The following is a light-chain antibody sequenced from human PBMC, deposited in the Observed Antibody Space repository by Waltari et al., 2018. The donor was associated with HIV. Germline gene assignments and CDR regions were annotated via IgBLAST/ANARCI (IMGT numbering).Light chain of an antibody. V-gene: IGKV1-5*03. J-gene: IGKJ2*01. CDR2: RTS. CDR3: QQYDTYLT. CDR1: QSVGSR. Sequence: DIQMTQSPSALSASVGGPATIICRASQSVGSRLAWYQQKPGKAPKLLIYRTSTLEKGVPSRFTGSGSGTEFTLTISSLQPEDVGTYYCQQYDTYLTFGQGTRLEMK.